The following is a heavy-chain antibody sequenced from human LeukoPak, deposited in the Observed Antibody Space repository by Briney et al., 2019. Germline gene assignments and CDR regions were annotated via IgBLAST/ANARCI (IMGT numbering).Heavy chain of an antibody. J-gene: IGHJ4*02. V-gene: IGHV3-9*01. CDR1: GFTFDDYA. Sequence: ALRLSCAASGFTFDDYAMHWVRQAPGKGLEWVSGISWNSGSIGYADSVKGRFTISRDNAKNSLYLQMNSLRAEDTAVYYCARVGNYYDRDWGQGTLVTVSS. CDR2: ISWNSGSI. D-gene: IGHD3-22*01. CDR3: ARVGNYYDRD.